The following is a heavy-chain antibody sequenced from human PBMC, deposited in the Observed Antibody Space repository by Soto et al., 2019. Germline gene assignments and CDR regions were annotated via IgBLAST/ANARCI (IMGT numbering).Heavy chain of an antibody. V-gene: IGHV3-21*01. CDR3: ARASEWKYSSSDGFDY. CDR1: GFPFSTSA. CDR2: ISSSSSYI. J-gene: IGHJ4*02. Sequence: EVQLLESGGGLVQPGGSLRLSCAASGFPFSTSAMNWVRQAPGKGLEWVSSISSSSSYIYYADSVKGRFTISRDNAKNSLYLQMNSLRAEDTAVYYCARASEWKYSSSDGFDYWGQGTLVTVSS. D-gene: IGHD6-6*01.